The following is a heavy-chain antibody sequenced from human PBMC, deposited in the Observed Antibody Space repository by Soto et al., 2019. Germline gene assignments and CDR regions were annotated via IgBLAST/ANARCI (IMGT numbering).Heavy chain of an antibody. V-gene: IGHV4-30-4*01. D-gene: IGHD4-17*01. Sequence: QVQLQESGPGLVKPSQTLSLTCTVSGGSISSGDYYWSWIRQPPGKGLEWIGYIYYSGSTYYNPSLKSQLTIPVATSTTPFSLKPSSVTPAVTAVYYCARRYGDYVHSAFDIWGQGTMVTVSS. CDR1: GGSISSGDYY. CDR3: ARRYGDYVHSAFDI. J-gene: IGHJ3*02. CDR2: IYYSGST.